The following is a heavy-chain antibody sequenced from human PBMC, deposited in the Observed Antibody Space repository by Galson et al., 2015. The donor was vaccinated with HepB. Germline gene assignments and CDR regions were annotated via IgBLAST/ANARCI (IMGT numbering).Heavy chain of an antibody. CDR2: INAGNGNT. CDR1: GYTFTSYA. CDR3: ARDNGSGWSYYYYYGMDV. D-gene: IGHD6-19*01. V-gene: IGHV1-3*01. J-gene: IGHJ6*02. Sequence: SVKVSCKASGYTFTSYAMHWVRQAPGQRLEWMGWINAGNGNTKYSQKFQGRVTITRDTSASTAYMELSSLRSEDTAVYYCARDNGSGWSYYYYYGMDVWGQGTTVTVSS.